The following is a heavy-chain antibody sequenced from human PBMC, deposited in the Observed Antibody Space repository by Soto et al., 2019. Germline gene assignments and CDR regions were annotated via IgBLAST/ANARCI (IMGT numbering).Heavy chain of an antibody. CDR2: ISYDGSNK. Sequence: QVQLVESGGGVVQPGRSLRLSCAASGFTFSSYAMHWVRQAPGKGLEWVAVISYDGSNKYYADSVKGRFTISRDNSKNTLDLQMNSLRAEDTAVYYCARGIGGEYGDFAYFDYWGQGTLVTVSS. D-gene: IGHD4-17*01. V-gene: IGHV3-30-3*01. CDR3: ARGIGGEYGDFAYFDY. J-gene: IGHJ4*02. CDR1: GFTFSSYA.